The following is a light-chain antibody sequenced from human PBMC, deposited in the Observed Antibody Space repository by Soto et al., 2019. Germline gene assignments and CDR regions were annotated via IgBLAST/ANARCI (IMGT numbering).Light chain of an antibody. CDR1: QTVSRN. V-gene: IGKV3-15*01. CDR2: DIS. CDR3: LQYNNWPPG. J-gene: IGKJ5*01. Sequence: EVVMTQSPATLSVSPGERATLSCRASQTVSRNLAWYQQRPGQAPRLLIYDISNRATGVQARFSGSGSETEFTLTIRSLQSEDFAVYYCLQYNNWPPGFGGGTRLEIK.